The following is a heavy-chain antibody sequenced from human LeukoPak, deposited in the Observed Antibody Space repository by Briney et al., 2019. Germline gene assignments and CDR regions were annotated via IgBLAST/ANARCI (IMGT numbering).Heavy chain of an antibody. V-gene: IGHV1-69*13. CDR2: IIPIFGTA. CDR3: AREIGSGSYDAFDI. CDR1: GGTFSSYA. Sequence: GASVKVSCKASGGTFSSYAISWVRQAPGQGLEWMGGIIPIFGTANYAQKFQGRVTITADESTSTAYMELSSLRSEDTAVYYCAREIGSGSYDAFDIWGQGTMVTVSS. J-gene: IGHJ3*02. D-gene: IGHD3-10*01.